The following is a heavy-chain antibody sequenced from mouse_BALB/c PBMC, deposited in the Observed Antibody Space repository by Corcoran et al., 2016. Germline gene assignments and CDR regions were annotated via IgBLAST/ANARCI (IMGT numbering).Heavy chain of an antibody. CDR1: GYTFTDSN. CDR3: ARGDYGSRCAY. CDR2: INPNYDST. D-gene: IGHD1-1*01. Sequence: EVQLQQSGPELVKPGASVKMSCKASGYTFTDSNMDWVKQSHGKSLEWIGDINPNYDSTSYNQKFKGKATLTVDKSSSTAYMELRSLTSEDTAVYYCARGDYGSRCAYWGQGTLVTVSA. J-gene: IGHJ3*01. V-gene: IGHV1-18*01.